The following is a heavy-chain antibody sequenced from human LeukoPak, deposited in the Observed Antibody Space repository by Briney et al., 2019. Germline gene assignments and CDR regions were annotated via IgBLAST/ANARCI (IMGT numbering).Heavy chain of an antibody. D-gene: IGHD1-26*01. V-gene: IGHV3-30*04. CDR2: ISYDGSNK. Sequence: GGSLRLSCAASGFTFSSYAMHWVRQAPGKGLEWVEIISYDGSNKYYADSVKGRFTISRDNAKNTLYLQMNSLRAEDTAVYYCARGALVGGYYFDYWGQGTLVTVSS. CDR3: ARGALVGGYYFDY. J-gene: IGHJ4*02. CDR1: GFTFSSYA.